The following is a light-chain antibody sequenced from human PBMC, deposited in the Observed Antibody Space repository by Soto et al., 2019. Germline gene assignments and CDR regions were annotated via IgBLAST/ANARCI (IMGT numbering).Light chain of an antibody. Sequence: DIQMTQSPSSLSASVGDRVTITCRASQSITNYLNWYQQKPGKAPKLLMYDLSTLQSGVPSRFGGSGSGTEFTLTISSLQPDDFATYYCQQTYNTPFTFGQGTKLDIK. CDR1: QSITNY. CDR2: DLS. V-gene: IGKV1-39*01. CDR3: QQTYNTPFT. J-gene: IGKJ2*01.